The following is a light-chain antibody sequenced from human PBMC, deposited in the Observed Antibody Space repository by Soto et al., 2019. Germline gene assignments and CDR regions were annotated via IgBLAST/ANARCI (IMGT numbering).Light chain of an antibody. CDR2: DVS. Sequence: QYALTQPASVSGSPGQSITISCTGANGDVGAYNYVSWYQHHPGKAPKLIISDVSSRPSGVSDRFSGSKSGNTASLTISGLPAEDEADYYCSSYTTSSTQVFGTGTKLTVL. V-gene: IGLV2-14*01. CDR1: NGDVGAYNY. CDR3: SSYTTSSTQV. J-gene: IGLJ1*01.